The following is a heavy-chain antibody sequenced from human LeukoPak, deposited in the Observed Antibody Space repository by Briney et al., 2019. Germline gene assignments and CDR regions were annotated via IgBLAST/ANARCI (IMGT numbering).Heavy chain of an antibody. CDR1: GFTLSDHY. CDR2: IRNKANSYTI. Sequence: GGSLTLSCAASGFTLSDHYMDWVRQAPGKGLEWVGHIRNKANSYTIEYAASVKGRFTISRDDSKNSLYLQMNSLKTEDTAVYYCTTSRPHSALDYWGQGTLVTVSS. J-gene: IGHJ4*02. D-gene: IGHD2-15*01. CDR3: TTSRPHSALDY. V-gene: IGHV3-72*01.